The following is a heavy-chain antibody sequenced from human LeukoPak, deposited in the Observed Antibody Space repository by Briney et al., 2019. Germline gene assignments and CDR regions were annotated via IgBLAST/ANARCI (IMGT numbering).Heavy chain of an antibody. CDR2: IYYSGST. Sequence: PSETLSLTCTVSGGSISSYYWSWIRRPSGKGLEWIGYIYYSGSTNYNPSLKSRVTISVDTSKNQFSLKLSSVTAADTAVYYCARRYCSGGTCYGDYWGQGTLVTVSS. CDR3: ARRYCSGGTCYGDY. CDR1: GGSISSYY. J-gene: IGHJ4*02. D-gene: IGHD2-15*01. V-gene: IGHV4-59*08.